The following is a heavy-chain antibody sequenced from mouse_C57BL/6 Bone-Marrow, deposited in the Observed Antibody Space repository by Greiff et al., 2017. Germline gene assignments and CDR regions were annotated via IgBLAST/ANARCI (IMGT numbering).Heavy chain of an antibody. CDR2: FYPRSGNT. CDR1: GYTFTSYG. V-gene: IGHV1-81*01. CDR3: AGRRDYGNPWFAY. D-gene: IGHD2-1*01. J-gene: IGHJ3*01. Sequence: QVHVKQSGAELARPGASVKLSCKASGYTFTSYGISWVKQRTGQGLEWIGEFYPRSGNTYYNEKFKGKATLTADKSSSTAYMELRSLTSEDSAVYFCAGRRDYGNPWFAYWGQGTLVTVSA.